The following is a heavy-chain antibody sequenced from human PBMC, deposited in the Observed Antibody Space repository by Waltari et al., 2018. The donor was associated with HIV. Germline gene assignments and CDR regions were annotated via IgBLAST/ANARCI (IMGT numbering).Heavy chain of an antibody. D-gene: IGHD1-26*01. CDR1: GDSITNYY. J-gene: IGHJ6*02. CDR2: SYYGGVT. V-gene: IGHV4-59*08. Sequence: QVQPQVSGPGLVKPSETLSLTCSAAGDSITNYYWSWVRQSPEKGLECIGYSYYGGVTNYNPSLKSRATIAIDPSASQLSLKINSVTAADSGVYYCARPIRGSGVGAFHVWGQGTTVIVSS. CDR3: ARPIRGSGVGAFHV.